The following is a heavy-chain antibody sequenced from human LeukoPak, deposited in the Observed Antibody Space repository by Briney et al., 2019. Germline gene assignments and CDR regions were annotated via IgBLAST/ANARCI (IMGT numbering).Heavy chain of an antibody. CDR1: GYTFTSYD. Sequence: ASVKVSCKASGYTFTSYDINWVRQATGQGLEWMGWMNPNSGNTGYAQKFQGRVTMTRNTSISTAYMELSSLRSEDTAVYYCARGNGRGRVAATVYWFDPWGQGTLVTVSS. J-gene: IGHJ5*02. CDR3: ARGNGRGRVAATVYWFDP. V-gene: IGHV1-8*01. CDR2: MNPNSGNT. D-gene: IGHD2-15*01.